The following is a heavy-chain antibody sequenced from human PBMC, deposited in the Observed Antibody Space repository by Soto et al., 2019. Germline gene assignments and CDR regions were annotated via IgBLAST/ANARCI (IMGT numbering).Heavy chain of an antibody. V-gene: IGHV4-39*07. CDR2: IYYSGSA. Sequence: SETLSLTCTVSGGSISSDTYYWGWIRQPPGKGLEWIGSIYYSGSANYNPSLKSRVTISVDTSKNQFSLKLSSVTAADTAVYYCARVATWASKYYFDYWGQGTLVTVSS. CDR1: GGSISSDTYY. J-gene: IGHJ4*02. CDR3: ARVATWASKYYFDY. D-gene: IGHD1-26*01.